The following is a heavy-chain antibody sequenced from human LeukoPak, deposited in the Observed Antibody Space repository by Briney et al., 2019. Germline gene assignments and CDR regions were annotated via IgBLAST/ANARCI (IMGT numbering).Heavy chain of an antibody. CDR1: GGSINSNNYY. CDR3: ARRPLGDRHWFDP. D-gene: IGHD3-16*01. CDR2: IYSSGSA. J-gene: IGHJ5*02. Sequence: ASETLSLTCTVSGGSINSNNYYWGWIRQPPGKGLEWIGSIYSSGSAYYNPSLKSRVTISVDTSKNQFSLKLSSVTAADTAVYYCARRPLGDRHWFDPWGQGTLVTVSS. V-gene: IGHV4-39*07.